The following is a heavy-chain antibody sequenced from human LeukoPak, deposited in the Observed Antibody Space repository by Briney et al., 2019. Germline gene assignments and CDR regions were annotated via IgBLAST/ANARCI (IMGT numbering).Heavy chain of an antibody. J-gene: IGHJ3*01. CDR1: GFPFSSTY. CDR3: AREGRNVRNARDSLDL. D-gene: IGHD1-1*01. V-gene: IGHV3-53*01. CDR2: IYTGGET. Sequence: PGGSLRLSCAASGFPFSSTYMSWVRQAPGKGLEWVTVIYTGGETLYADSVKGRFTISRDNSEDTLYLEMNSLRDEDTAVYYCAREGRNVRNARDSLDLWGQGTMVTVSS.